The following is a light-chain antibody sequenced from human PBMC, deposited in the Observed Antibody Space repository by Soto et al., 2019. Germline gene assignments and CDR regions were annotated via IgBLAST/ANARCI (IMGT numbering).Light chain of an antibody. CDR2: DAN. CDR3: SSYAGTHIV. Sequence: QSVLTQPPSASGSPGQSVAISCTGTSSDVGAYDYVSWYQQHPGKAPKLLIYDANKRPSGVPDRFSGSKSGNTASLTVSGLQAEDEADYYCSSYAGTHIVFGTGTKVTVL. CDR1: SSDVGAYDY. J-gene: IGLJ1*01. V-gene: IGLV2-8*01.